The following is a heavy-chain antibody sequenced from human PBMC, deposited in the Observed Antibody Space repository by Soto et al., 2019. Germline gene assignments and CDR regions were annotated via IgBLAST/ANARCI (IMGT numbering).Heavy chain of an antibody. Sequence: SETLSLTCTVSGGSISSYYWSWIRQPPGKGLEWIGYIYYSGSTNYNPSLKSRVTISVDTSKNQFSLKLSSVTAADTAVYYCALGYCSSTSCLAIDAFDIWGQGTMVTVSS. V-gene: IGHV4-59*01. CDR1: GGSISSYY. D-gene: IGHD2-2*01. J-gene: IGHJ3*02. CDR3: ALGYCSSTSCLAIDAFDI. CDR2: IYYSGST.